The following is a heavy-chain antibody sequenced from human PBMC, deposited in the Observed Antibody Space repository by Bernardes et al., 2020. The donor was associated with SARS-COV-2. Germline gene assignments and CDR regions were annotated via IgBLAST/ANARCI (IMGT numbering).Heavy chain of an antibody. J-gene: IGHJ2*01. CDR2: ISSRGPTM. D-gene: IGHD4-17*01. CDR3: AKEGRGDYGVYWYFDL. V-gene: IGHV3-48*03. CDR1: GFTFNSYD. Sequence: GGSLRLSCAASGFTFNSYDMMWVRQAPGRGLEWVSYISSRGPTMYYADSVEGRFTISRDNAGISLYLQMNSLRAEDTAVYYCAKEGRGDYGVYWYFDLWGRGTLVTVSS.